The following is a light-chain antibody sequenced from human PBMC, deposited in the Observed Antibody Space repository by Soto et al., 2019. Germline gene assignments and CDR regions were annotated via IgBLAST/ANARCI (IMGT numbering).Light chain of an antibody. J-gene: IGLJ2*01. CDR1: SGHSSYA. CDR3: QTWGTGPQGV. Sequence: QAVVTQSPSASASLGASVKLTCTLSSGHSSYAIAWHQQQPEKGPRYLMKLNSDGSHSKGDGIPDRFSGSSSGAERYLTISSLQSEDEADYYCQTWGTGPQGVFGGGTKLTVL. V-gene: IGLV4-69*01. CDR2: LNSDGSH.